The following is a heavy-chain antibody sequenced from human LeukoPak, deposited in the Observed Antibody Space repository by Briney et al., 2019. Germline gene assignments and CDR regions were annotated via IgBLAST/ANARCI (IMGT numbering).Heavy chain of an antibody. J-gene: IGHJ2*01. CDR2: IYYSGST. D-gene: IGHD4-23*01. CDR3: ARDGADYGGNPVRYWYFDL. Sequence: SETLSLTCTVSGGSISSGGYYWSWIRQHPGKGLGWIGYIYYSGSTYYNPSLKSRVTISVDTSKNQFSLKLSSVTAADTAVYYCARDGADYGGNPVRYWYFDLWGRGTLVTVSS. CDR1: GGSISSGGYY. V-gene: IGHV4-31*03.